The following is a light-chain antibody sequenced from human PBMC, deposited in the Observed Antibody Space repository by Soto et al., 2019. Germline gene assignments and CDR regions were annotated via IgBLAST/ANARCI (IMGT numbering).Light chain of an antibody. CDR1: SRDVGGYSY. J-gene: IGLJ1*01. V-gene: IGLV2-14*01. Sequence: SVVTQPASVSGSPGPSIALSCAGTSRDVGGYSYVSWYQQQPGKAPKLVISDVSNRPSGVSDRFSGSKSGNTASLTISGLQTEDEADYYCASYTTSSTYVFGTGTRSPS. CDR2: DVS. CDR3: ASYTTSSTYV.